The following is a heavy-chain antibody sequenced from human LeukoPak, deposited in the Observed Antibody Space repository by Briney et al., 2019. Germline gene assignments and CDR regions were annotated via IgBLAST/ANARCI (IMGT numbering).Heavy chain of an antibody. D-gene: IGHD2-2*01. CDR3: ARELGYCSSTSCYQYAFDI. J-gene: IGHJ3*02. CDR2: INSDGSST. Sequence: GGSLRLSCAASGFTFSSYWMHSVRQAPGKGLVWVSRINSDGSSTSYADSVKGRFTISRDNAKNTLYLQMNSLRAEDTAVYYCARELGYCSSTSCYQYAFDIWGQGTMVTVSS. V-gene: IGHV3-74*01. CDR1: GFTFSSYW.